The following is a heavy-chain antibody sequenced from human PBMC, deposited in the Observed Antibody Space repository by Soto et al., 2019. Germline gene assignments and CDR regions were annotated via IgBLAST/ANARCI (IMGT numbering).Heavy chain of an antibody. CDR2: ISCSGGST. D-gene: IGHD3-22*01. J-gene: IGHJ6*01. Sequence: PRGSLRLSCATSGFTFSIYAMSWVRQAPGKGLDLVSGISCSGGSTYYADSVKGRFTISRDNSKNTLYLQMNSLRAEDTAVYYCAKSHSYYDSSGGGPSLGMDVWGQGTTVTVSS. CDR3: AKSHSYYDSSGGGPSLGMDV. V-gene: IGHV3-23*01. CDR1: GFTFSIYA.